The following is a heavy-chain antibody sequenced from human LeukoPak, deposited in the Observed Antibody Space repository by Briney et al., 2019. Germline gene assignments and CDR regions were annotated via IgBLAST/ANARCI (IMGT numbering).Heavy chain of an antibody. D-gene: IGHD2-15*01. J-gene: IGHJ5*02. CDR1: GGSFSGYY. V-gene: IGHV4-34*01. Sequence: SETLSLTSAVYGGSFSGYYWSWIRQPPGKGLEWIGEINHSGSTNYNPSLKSRVTISVDTSKNQFSLKLSSVTAADTAVYYCARAIKYCSGGSCYNWFDPWGQGTLVTVSS. CDR3: ARAIKYCSGGSCYNWFDP. CDR2: INHSGST.